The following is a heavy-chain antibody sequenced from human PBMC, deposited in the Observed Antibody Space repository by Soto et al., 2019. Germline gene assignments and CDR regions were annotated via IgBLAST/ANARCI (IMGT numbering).Heavy chain of an antibody. Sequence: FGPTLVNPAATLTLTCSIPGFSLSDIRLGVGWIRQPPGKALEWLAHIFANDETTYSTSLNASLSISRHTSKSQVVLTMTYLAPEDPSPYYYARMGASGPYFDLFDNLDQGALLTVSS. CDR3: ARMGASGPYFDLFDN. CDR1: GFSLSDIRLG. V-gene: IGHV2-26*03. J-gene: IGHJ4*02. CDR2: IFANDET. D-gene: IGHD1-26*01.